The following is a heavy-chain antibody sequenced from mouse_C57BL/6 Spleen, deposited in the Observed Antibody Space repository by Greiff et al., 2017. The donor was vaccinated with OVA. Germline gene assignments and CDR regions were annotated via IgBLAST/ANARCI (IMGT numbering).Heavy chain of an antibody. D-gene: IGHD1-1*01. V-gene: IGHV2-5*01. CDR2: RWRGGST. CDR3: AKSTTVVGPYAMDY. J-gene: IGHJ4*01. CDR1: GFSLTSYG. Sequence: LQESGPGLVQPSQSLSITCTVSGFSLTSYGVHWVRQSPGKGLEWLGVRWRGGSTDYNAAFMSRLSITKDNSKSQVFFKMNSLQADDTAIYYCAKSTTVVGPYAMDYWGQGTSVTVSS.